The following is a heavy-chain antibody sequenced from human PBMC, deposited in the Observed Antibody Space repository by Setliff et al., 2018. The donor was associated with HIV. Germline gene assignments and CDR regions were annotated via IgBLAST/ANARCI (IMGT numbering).Heavy chain of an antibody. Sequence: TLSLTCTVSGASISDSKYYWGWIRQPPGKGLEWIGNIHYSGTTYYNPSLKSRVTISVDTSKKQFSLKLSSVTAADTAVYYCAREGYGDKRERYFYYMDVWGKGTTVTVSS. J-gene: IGHJ6*03. CDR2: IHYSGTT. V-gene: IGHV4-39*07. CDR1: GASISDSKYY. D-gene: IGHD4-17*01. CDR3: AREGYGDKRERYFYYMDV.